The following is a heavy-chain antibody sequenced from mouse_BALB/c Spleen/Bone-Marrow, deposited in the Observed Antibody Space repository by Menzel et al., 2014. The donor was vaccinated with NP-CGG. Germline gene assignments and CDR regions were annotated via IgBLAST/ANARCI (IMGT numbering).Heavy chain of an antibody. CDR3: ARDYGRTAWFAY. D-gene: IGHD1-1*01. CDR1: GFNIKDTY. V-gene: IGHV14-3*02. CDR2: IDPANGNT. Sequence: EVKLKESGAELVKPGASVKLSYTASGFNIKDTYIHWVKQRPEQGLEWIGGIDPANGNTKYDPKFQGKATITADTSSNTAYLQLSSLTSEDTAVYYCARDYGRTAWFAYWGQGTLVTVSA. J-gene: IGHJ3*01.